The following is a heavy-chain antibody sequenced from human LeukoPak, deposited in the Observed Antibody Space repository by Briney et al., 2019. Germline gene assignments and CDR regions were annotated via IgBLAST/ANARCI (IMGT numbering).Heavy chain of an antibody. CDR1: GFTVSSNY. CDR3: ARATGSGSYFWFDP. V-gene: IGHV3-66*01. D-gene: IGHD1-26*01. J-gene: IGHJ5*02. CDR2: IYSGGST. Sequence: GGSLRLSCAASGFTVSSNYMSWVRQAPGKGLEWVSVIYSGGSTYYADSVKGRFTISRDNSKNTLYLQMNSLRAEDTAVYYCARATGSGSYFWFDPWGQGTLVTVSS.